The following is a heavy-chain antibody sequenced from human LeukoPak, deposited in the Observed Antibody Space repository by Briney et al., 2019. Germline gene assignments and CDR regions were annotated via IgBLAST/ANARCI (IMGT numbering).Heavy chain of an antibody. CDR1: GFIFSDYS. CDR2: ISTGSTYK. J-gene: IGHJ4*02. D-gene: IGHD6-19*01. CDR3: ARGPTLIGVAGTWPLDY. V-gene: IGHV3-21*06. Sequence: GGSLRLSCTASGFIFSDYSIHWVRQAPGKGLEWVSSISTGSTYKYFADSVKGRFTISRDNAKNSLYLQMNSLRAEDSAVYYCARGPTLIGVAGTWPLDYWGPGTLVTVSS.